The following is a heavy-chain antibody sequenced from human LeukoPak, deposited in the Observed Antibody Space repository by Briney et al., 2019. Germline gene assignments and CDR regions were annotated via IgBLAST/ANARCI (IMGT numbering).Heavy chain of an antibody. CDR1: GFTVSSNY. D-gene: IGHD6-19*01. CDR3: ARLGTSGWFDI. Sequence: GGSLRLSCAASGFTVSSNYMSWVRQAPGEGLEWVSDIYSGGGTYYADSVKGRFTVSRHNSKNTLYLQMSSLRLDDTAVYYCARLGTSGWFDIWGQGTMVTVS. V-gene: IGHV3-53*04. J-gene: IGHJ3*02. CDR2: IYSGGGT.